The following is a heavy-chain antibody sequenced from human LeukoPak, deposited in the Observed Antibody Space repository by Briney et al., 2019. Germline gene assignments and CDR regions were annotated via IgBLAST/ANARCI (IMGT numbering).Heavy chain of an antibody. CDR3: ARLRRNSDRSDFFYYYDH. J-gene: IGHJ4*02. Sequence: GGSLRLSCAASGFTLSDYSMNWVRQAPGKGLEWVASVNTVSSYIYYADSMRGRFTISRDNAKNSLFLQMNSLRAEDTAVYYCARLRRNSDRSDFFYYYDHWGQGTLVTVSS. D-gene: IGHD3-22*01. CDR1: GFTLSDYS. V-gene: IGHV3-21*01. CDR2: VNTVSSYI.